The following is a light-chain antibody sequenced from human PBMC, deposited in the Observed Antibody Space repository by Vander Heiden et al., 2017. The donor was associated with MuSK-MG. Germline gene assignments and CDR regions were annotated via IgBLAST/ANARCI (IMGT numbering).Light chain of an antibody. CDR3: QQNYRIPRI. Sequence: DIQMTQSPSPLSASVGDRVTITCRASQTINNYLNWYQQKPGKAPKLLIYGASTLQSGVPSRFSGSGSGTEFTLTISSLQREDFATYYCQQNYRIPRIFGPGTKVDIK. J-gene: IGKJ3*01. CDR1: QTINNY. CDR2: GAS. V-gene: IGKV1-39*01.